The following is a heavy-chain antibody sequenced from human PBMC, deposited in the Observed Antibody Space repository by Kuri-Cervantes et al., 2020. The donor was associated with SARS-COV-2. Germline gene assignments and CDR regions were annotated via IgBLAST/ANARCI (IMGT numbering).Heavy chain of an antibody. J-gene: IGHJ5*02. CDR2: IIPFFGTP. D-gene: IGHD3-10*01. Sequence: SVKVSCKASGGTFSTYGFTWVRQAPGQGLEWMGGIIPFFGTPNYAQKLQGRVTMTTDTSTSTAYMELRSLRSDDTAVYYCAGQLWFGEPHFDPWGQGTLVTVSS. CDR3: AGQLWFGEPHFDP. CDR1: GGTFSTYG. V-gene: IGHV1-69*05.